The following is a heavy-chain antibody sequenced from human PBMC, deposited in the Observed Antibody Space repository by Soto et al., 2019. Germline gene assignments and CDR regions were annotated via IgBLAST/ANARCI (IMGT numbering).Heavy chain of an antibody. CDR2: INIGGSDE. D-gene: IGHD6-19*01. V-gene: IGHV3-74*01. J-gene: IGHJ4*02. CDR1: GFTFSNYW. Sequence: EVQLVESGGGLVQPGGSLRLSCAASGFTFSNYWMHWVRLPPGKGLLWVSRINIGGSDENYAGSVEGRFTVSRDDAKNTLYLQVNSLGDEDAAVYYCVRGTNGWYGIDYWGQGAPVTVSS. CDR3: VRGTNGWYGIDY.